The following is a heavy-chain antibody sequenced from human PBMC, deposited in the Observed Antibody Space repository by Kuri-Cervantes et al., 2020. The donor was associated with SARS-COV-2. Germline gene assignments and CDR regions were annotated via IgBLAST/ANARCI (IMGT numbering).Heavy chain of an antibody. CDR1: GFTFSSYG. Sequence: GESLKISCAASGFTFSSYGMHWVRQAPGKGLERVAFIRYDGSNKYYADSVKGRFTISRDNAKNSLYLQMNSLRAEDTAVYYCARPSWRAAPSHFQHWGQGTLVTVSS. J-gene: IGHJ1*01. D-gene: IGHD6-6*01. CDR2: IRYDGSNK. CDR3: ARPSWRAAPSHFQH. V-gene: IGHV3-30*02.